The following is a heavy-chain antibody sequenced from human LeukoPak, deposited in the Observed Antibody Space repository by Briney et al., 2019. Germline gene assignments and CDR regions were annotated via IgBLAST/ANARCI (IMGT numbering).Heavy chain of an antibody. Sequence: ASVKVSCKTSGYTFTGHYIHWVRQAPGQGLEWMGWINPNSGGTNYAQKFQGRVTMTRDTSISTAYMELSRLRSDDTAVYYCARVGSGYDWGHYYYYMDVWGKGTTVTVSS. V-gene: IGHV1-2*02. CDR3: ARVGSGYDWGHYYYYMDV. CDR1: GYTFTGHY. D-gene: IGHD5-12*01. J-gene: IGHJ6*03. CDR2: INPNSGGT.